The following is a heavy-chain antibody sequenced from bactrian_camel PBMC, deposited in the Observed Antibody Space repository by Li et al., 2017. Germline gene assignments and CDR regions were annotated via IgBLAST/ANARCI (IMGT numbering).Heavy chain of an antibody. Sequence: HVQLVESGGGSVQAGGSLRLSCAASGFSYDPACRGWFRQAPGEEREAVATLRRGGVTRYTDSVRGRFIVGTAENTLFLQMNSLKPEDSATYYCVADTAPRACGDNWASRLRVFGYWGQGTQVTVS. J-gene: IGHJ6*01. V-gene: IGHV3S55*01. CDR1: GFSYDPAC. CDR2: LRRGGVT. CDR3: VADTAPRACGDNWASRLRVFGY. D-gene: IGHD8*01.